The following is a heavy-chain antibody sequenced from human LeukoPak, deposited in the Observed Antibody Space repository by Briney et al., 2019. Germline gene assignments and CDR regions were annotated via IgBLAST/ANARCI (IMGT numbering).Heavy chain of an antibody. CDR2: IYYSGST. V-gene: IGHV4-59*08. D-gene: IGHD3-3*01. CDR1: GGSISRYY. Sequence: SETLSLTCAVSGGSISRYYWSWIRQPPGKGLEWVGYIYYSGSTNYNPALKSRVTISVDTSKNQFSLKLRSVTAADKAVYYCACLPDLFGVADYWFDPWGQGTLVTVSS. CDR3: ACLPDLFGVADYWFDP. J-gene: IGHJ5*02.